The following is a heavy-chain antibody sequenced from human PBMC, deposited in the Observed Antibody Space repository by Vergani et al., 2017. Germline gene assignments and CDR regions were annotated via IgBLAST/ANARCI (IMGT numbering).Heavy chain of an antibody. CDR1: GFTFDDYA. CDR3: AKDSESPSWYFDL. J-gene: IGHJ2*01. V-gene: IGHV3-43D*04. Sequence: EVQLVESGGVVVQPGGSLRLSCAASGFTFDDYAMHWVRQAPGKGLEWVSLISWDGGSTYYADSVKGRFTISRDNSKNYLYLQMNSLRAEDTALYYCAKDSESPSWYFDLWGRGTLVTVSS. CDR2: ISWDGGST.